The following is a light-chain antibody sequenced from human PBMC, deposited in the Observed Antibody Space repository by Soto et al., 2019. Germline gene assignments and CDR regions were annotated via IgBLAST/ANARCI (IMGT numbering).Light chain of an antibody. CDR1: QGISSY. J-gene: IGKJ1*01. CDR3: QQYYSYLGT. CDR2: AAS. Sequence: AIRMTQSPSSLSASTGDRVTITCRASQGISSYLAWYQQKPGKAPKLLIYAASTLQSGVPSRFSGSGSGTDFTLTISCLQSEDCATYYCQQYYSYLGTFGQGTKVEIK. V-gene: IGKV1-8*01.